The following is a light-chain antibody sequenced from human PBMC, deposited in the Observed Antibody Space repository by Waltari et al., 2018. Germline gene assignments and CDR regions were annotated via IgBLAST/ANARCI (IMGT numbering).Light chain of an antibody. CDR2: RAS. CDR3: QQYSDDWT. CDR1: QSINRW. V-gene: IGKV1-5*03. Sequence: DIQMTQSPSTLSAYVGDTVSITCRASQSINRWLAWYQQKPGKAPNRLIYRASTLESGVPSRFSGSESGAEFTLTISSLQPDDFATYYCQQYSDDWTFGQGTKVEIK. J-gene: IGKJ1*01.